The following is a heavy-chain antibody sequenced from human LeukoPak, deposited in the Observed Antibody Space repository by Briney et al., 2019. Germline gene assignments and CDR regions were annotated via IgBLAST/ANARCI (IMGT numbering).Heavy chain of an antibody. J-gene: IGHJ5*02. D-gene: IGHD5-12*01. CDR3: AVRVGGYDSEWFDP. CDR2: IYHSGST. Sequence: PSETLSLTCAVSGYSIGSGYYWGWIRQPPGKGLEWIGSIYHSGSTYYNPSLKSRVTISVDTSKNQFSLKLSSVTAADTAVYYCAVRVGGYDSEWFDPWGQGTLVTASS. CDR1: GYSIGSGYY. V-gene: IGHV4-38-2*01.